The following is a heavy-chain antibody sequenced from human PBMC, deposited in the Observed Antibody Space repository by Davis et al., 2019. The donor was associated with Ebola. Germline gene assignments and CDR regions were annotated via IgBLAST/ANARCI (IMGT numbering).Heavy chain of an antibody. J-gene: IGHJ1*01. D-gene: IGHD3-3*01. CDR3: ARDSPPYYDFWSGYLQH. V-gene: IGHV3-30*03. CDR1: GFTFSSYG. Sequence: GGSLRLSCAASGFTFSSYGMHWVRQAPGKGLEWVAVISYDGSNKYYADSVKGRFTISRDNSKNTLYLQMNSLRAEDTAVYYCARDSPPYYDFWSGYLQHWGQGTLVTVSS. CDR2: ISYDGSNK.